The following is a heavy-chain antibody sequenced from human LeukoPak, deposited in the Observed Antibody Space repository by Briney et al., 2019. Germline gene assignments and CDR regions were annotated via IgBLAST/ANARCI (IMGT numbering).Heavy chain of an antibody. D-gene: IGHD5-18*01. Sequence: SETLSLTCTVSGGSISSNTYYWGWIRQPPGKGLEWIGSIYYSGSTYYNPSLKSRVTISVDTSKNQFSLKQSAVTAADTAVYYCARDYQGGYGDKTVDYWGQGTLVTVSS. V-gene: IGHV4-39*07. J-gene: IGHJ4*02. CDR1: GGSISSNTYY. CDR3: ARDYQGGYGDKTVDY. CDR2: IYYSGST.